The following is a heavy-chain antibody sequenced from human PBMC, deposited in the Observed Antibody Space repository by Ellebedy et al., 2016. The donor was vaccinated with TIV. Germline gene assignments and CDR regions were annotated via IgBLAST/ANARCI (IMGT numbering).Heavy chain of an antibody. V-gene: IGHV3-48*03. CDR2: ISGSASVT. D-gene: IGHD2-15*01. CDR3: ARETGITAGGRALDY. J-gene: IGHJ4*02. CDR1: GFTFSSYE. Sequence: GESLKISCAVSGFTFSSYEMNWVRQAPGKGLEWVSYISGSASVTAYADSVKGRFTISRDNAKNSLYLQTNSLRADDTAMYYCARETGITAGGRALDYWGQGTLVTVSS.